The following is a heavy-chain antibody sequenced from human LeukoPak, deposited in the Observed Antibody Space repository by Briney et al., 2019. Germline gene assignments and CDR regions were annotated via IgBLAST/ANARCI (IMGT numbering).Heavy chain of an antibody. CDR2: IWYDGSNK. J-gene: IGHJ4*02. D-gene: IGHD3-10*01. V-gene: IGHV3-33*01. Sequence: PGRSLRLSCAASGFTFSSYGMHWVRQAPGKGLEWVAVIWYDGSNKYYADSVKGRFTISRDNSKNTLYLQMNSLRAEDTAVYYCARDQAVRGDPGILDYWGQGTLVTVSS. CDR3: ARDQAVRGDPGILDY. CDR1: GFTFSSYG.